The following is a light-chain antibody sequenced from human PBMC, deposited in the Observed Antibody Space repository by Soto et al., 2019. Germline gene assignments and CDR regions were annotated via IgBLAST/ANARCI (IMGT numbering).Light chain of an antibody. CDR3: QQYGSSPHT. J-gene: IGKJ2*01. V-gene: IGKV3-20*01. Sequence: EIVLTQSPGTLSLSPGERATLSCRASQSVSSSYLAWYQHKPGQAPSLLIYGASSRATGIPDRFSGSGSGTDFTLTSSRLEPEDFAVYYCQQYGSSPHTFGQGTQLEIK. CDR1: QSVSSSY. CDR2: GAS.